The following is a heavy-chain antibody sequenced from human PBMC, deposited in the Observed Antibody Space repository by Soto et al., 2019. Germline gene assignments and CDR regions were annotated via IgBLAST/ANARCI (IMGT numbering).Heavy chain of an antibody. V-gene: IGHV1-69*01. CDR1: GGTFSSYA. Sequence: QVQLVQSGAEVKKLGSSVKVSCKASGGTFSSYALSWVRQAPGQGLEWMGGIIPRFGTANYAQKLQGRVTITADESTSTGYMELSSLRSEDTAVYYCARNHGSLVPAATGGYFYYGLDVWGQGTTVIVSS. CDR2: IIPRFGTA. D-gene: IGHD2-2*01. CDR3: ARNHGSLVPAATGGYFYYGLDV. J-gene: IGHJ6*02.